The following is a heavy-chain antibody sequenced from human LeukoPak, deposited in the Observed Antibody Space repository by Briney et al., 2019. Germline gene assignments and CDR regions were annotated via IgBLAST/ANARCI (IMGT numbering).Heavy chain of an antibody. V-gene: IGHV4-34*01. J-gene: IGHJ3*02. CDR3: ARDRIAVAGSRWDAFDI. Sequence: NPSETLSLTCAVYGGSFSGYYWSWIRQPPGKGLEWIGEINHSGSTNYNPSLKSRVTISVDTSKNQFSLQLNSVTPDDTAVYYCARDRIAVAGSRWDAFDIWGQGTMVTVSS. D-gene: IGHD6-19*01. CDR2: INHSGST. CDR1: GGSFSGYY.